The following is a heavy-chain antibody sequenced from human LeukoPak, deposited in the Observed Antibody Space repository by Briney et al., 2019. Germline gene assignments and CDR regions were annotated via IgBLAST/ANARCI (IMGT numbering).Heavy chain of an antibody. CDR1: GFTFSSYA. V-gene: IGHV3-23*01. Sequence: QPGGSLRLSCAASGFTFSSYAMSWVRQAPGKGLEWVSAISGSGGSTYYADSVKGRFTISRDNSKNTLYLQMNSLRAEDTAVYYCAKAPQTTKKNYYGMDVWGQGTTVTVSS. J-gene: IGHJ6*02. CDR3: AKAPQTTKKNYYGMDV. CDR2: ISGSGGST. D-gene: IGHD4-11*01.